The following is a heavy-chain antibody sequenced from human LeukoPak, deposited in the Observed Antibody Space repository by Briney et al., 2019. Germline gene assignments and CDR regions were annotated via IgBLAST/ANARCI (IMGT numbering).Heavy chain of an antibody. Sequence: SDTLSLTCDVSGVSINTCCYYWTWIRHPPGKRLEWIGYKYYSGSTRYNSSLRSRLTISLDSSKNQFSLRLTSVTAADTAVYYCARGRSYGFDFDSWGPGTLVIVSS. CDR3: ARGRSYGFDFDS. D-gene: IGHD5-18*01. CDR1: GVSINTCCYY. V-gene: IGHV4-61*01. J-gene: IGHJ4*02. CDR2: KYYSGST.